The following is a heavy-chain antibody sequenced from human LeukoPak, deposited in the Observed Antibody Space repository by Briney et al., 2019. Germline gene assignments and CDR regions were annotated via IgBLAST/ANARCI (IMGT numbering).Heavy chain of an antibody. Sequence: PGGSLRLSCAASGFTFSSYAMSWVRQAPGKGLEWVSAISGSGGSTYYADSVKGRFTISRDNSKNTLYLQMNSLRAEDTAVYYCAKDSRITMVRGVSSFDPWGQGTLVTVSS. CDR1: GFTFSSYA. CDR2: ISGSGGST. D-gene: IGHD3-10*01. J-gene: IGHJ5*02. CDR3: AKDSRITMVRGVSSFDP. V-gene: IGHV3-23*01.